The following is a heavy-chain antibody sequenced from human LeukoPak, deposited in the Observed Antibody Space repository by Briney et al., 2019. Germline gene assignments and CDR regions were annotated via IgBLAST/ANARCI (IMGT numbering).Heavy chain of an antibody. CDR2: INHSGST. CDR3: AKRSAESSGYFDY. Sequence: SETLSLTCTVSGGSISNYYWSWIRQPPGKGLEWIGEINHSGSTNYNPSLKSRVTISVDTSKNQFSLKLSSVTAADTAVYYCAKRSAESSGYFDYWGQGTLVTVSS. CDR1: GGSISNYY. V-gene: IGHV4-34*01. J-gene: IGHJ4*02. D-gene: IGHD6-19*01.